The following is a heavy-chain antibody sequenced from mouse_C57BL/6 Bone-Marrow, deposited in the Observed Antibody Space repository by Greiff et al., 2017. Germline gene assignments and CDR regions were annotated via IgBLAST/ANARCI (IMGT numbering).Heavy chain of an antibody. D-gene: IGHD2-4*01. CDR3: ASRGLRRTAHWYFDV. CDR1: GFNIKDYY. V-gene: IGHV14-2*01. J-gene: IGHJ1*03. Sequence: VQLQQSGAELVKPGASVKLSCTASGFNIKDYYMHWVKQRTEQGLEWIGRIDPEDGETKYAPKFKGKATITADTSSSTAYLQLSSLTSEDTAVYYCASRGLRRTAHWYFDVWGTGTTVTVTS. CDR2: IDPEDGET.